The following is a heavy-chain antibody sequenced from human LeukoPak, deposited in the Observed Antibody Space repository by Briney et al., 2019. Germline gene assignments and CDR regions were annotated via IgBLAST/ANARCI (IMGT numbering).Heavy chain of an antibody. J-gene: IGHJ4*02. CDR1: GFTFSSYA. V-gene: IGHV3-23*01. Sequence: PGGSLRLSCAASGFTFSSYAMTWVRQAPGKGLEWVSGISGRSVSTFYADSVKGRFTISRDNSKNTLFLQMNSLRAEDTAVYYCAKSPSIAAAGSLLDYWGQGTLVTVSS. CDR2: ISGRSVST. CDR3: AKSPSIAAAGSLLDY. D-gene: IGHD6-13*01.